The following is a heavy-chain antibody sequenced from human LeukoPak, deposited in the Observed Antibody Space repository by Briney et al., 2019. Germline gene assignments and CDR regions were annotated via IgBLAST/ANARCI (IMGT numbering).Heavy chain of an antibody. V-gene: IGHV3-7*04. CDR1: GFTFSTYY. J-gene: IGHJ4*02. Sequence: GGSLRLSCAASGFTFSTYYMAWGRQAPGKGLEWVSNIKQDGSQKNYVDSVRGRFIISRDNDKNLLYLQMNRLRAEDTAVYHCARDVGGNLDYWGQGILVTVSS. CDR3: ARDVGGNLDY. D-gene: IGHD1-26*01. CDR2: IKQDGSQK.